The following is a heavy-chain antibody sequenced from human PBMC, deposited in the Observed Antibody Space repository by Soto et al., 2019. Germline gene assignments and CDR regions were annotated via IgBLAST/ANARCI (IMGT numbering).Heavy chain of an antibody. D-gene: IGHD2-15*01. CDR2: IYYSGST. CDR3: ARSDCSGGSCYFDY. J-gene: IGHJ4*02. V-gene: IGHV4-31*03. Sequence: SETLSLTCTVSGGSINSGGYYWSWIRQHPGKGLEWIGYIYYSGSTYYNPSLKSRVTISVDTSKNQFSLKLSSVTAADTAVYYCARSDCSGGSCYFDYWGQGTLVTVSS. CDR1: GGSINSGGYY.